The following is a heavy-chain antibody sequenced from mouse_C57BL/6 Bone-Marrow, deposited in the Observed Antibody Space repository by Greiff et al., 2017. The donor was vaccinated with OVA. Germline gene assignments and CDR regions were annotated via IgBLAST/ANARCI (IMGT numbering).Heavy chain of an antibody. D-gene: IGHD1-1*01. Sequence: QVQLKQPGAELVKPGASVKVSCKASGYTFTSYWMHWVKQRPGQGLEWIGRIHPSDSDTNYNQKFKGKATLTVDKSSSTAYMQLSSLTSEDSAVYYCAIYSFITTVVATGAMDYWGQGTSVTVSS. CDR1: GYTFTSYW. CDR3: AIYSFITTVVATGAMDY. V-gene: IGHV1-74*01. J-gene: IGHJ4*01. CDR2: IHPSDSDT.